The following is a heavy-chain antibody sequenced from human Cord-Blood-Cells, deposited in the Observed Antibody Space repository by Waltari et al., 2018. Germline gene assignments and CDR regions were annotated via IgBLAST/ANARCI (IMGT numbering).Heavy chain of an antibody. D-gene: IGHD3-16*02. Sequence: QVQLQESGPGLVKPSETLSLTCAVSGYSISSGYYWGWIRQPPGKGLEWIGSFYHRGSTYYNPALKSRFTISVDTSKNQFSLKLSSVTAADTAVYYCARVFYRLYYDYVWGSYRYFDYWGQGTLVTVSS. V-gene: IGHV4-38-2*01. J-gene: IGHJ4*02. CDR3: ARVFYRLYYDYVWGSYRYFDY. CDR1: GYSISSGYY. CDR2: FYHRGST.